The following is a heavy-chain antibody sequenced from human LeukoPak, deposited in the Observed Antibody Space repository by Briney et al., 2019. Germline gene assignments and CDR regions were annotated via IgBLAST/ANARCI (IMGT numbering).Heavy chain of an antibody. V-gene: IGHV3-74*01. J-gene: IGHJ5*02. Sequence: PGGPRKLPLAPPGLPSKSYWIHGVPQPPGKGLVWVSRIDEDGKTIDYADSVKGRFTISRDNAKDTLYLQMSSLRDEDTAVYYCVSDLCGGDDQWGRGTLVTVSS. CDR2: IDEDGKTI. CDR3: VSDLCGGDDQ. D-gene: IGHD3-3*01. CDR1: GLPSKSYW.